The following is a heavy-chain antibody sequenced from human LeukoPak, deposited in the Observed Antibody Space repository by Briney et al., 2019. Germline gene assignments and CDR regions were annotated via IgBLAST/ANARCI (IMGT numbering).Heavy chain of an antibody. CDR3: AREGGSYYPHYYFDY. J-gene: IGHJ4*02. D-gene: IGHD1-26*01. Sequence: SETLSLTCTVSGGSISSYYWSWIRQPPGKGLEWIGYIYYSGSTNYNPSLKSRVTISVDTSKNQFSLKLSSVTAADTAVYYCAREGGSYYPHYYFDYWGQGTLVTVSS. CDR1: GGSISSYY. V-gene: IGHV4-59*01. CDR2: IYYSGST.